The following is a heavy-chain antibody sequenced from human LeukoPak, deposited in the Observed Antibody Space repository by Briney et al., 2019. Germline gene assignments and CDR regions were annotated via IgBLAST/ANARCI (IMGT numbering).Heavy chain of an antibody. J-gene: IGHJ6*03. CDR3: ARVCCPHHPDTYYYMDV. Sequence: ASVKVSCEASGYSFSDYYLHWVRLAPGQGLEWMGWIDPKRDPKRGGTNYAQKFQGRVTMTRDTSISTVYMELSGLRSDDTAVYYCARVCCPHHPDTYYYMDVWGKGTTVTVSS. V-gene: IGHV1-2*02. CDR1: GYSFSDYY. D-gene: IGHD1-14*01. CDR2: IDPKRDPKRGGT.